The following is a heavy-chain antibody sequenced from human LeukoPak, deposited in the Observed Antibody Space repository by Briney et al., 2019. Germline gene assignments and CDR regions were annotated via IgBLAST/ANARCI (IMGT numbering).Heavy chain of an antibody. D-gene: IGHD6-13*01. CDR2: IYYSGST. J-gene: IGHJ3*01. Sequence: PSETLSLTCTVPGGSISSSSYYWGWIRQPPGKGLEWIGSIYYSGSTYYNPSLKSPVTISVATSNNQFSLKLTSVTAADTAVYYCARHPNLVQQQLVRGTFDFWGQGTMVIVSS. CDR1: GGSISSSSYY. CDR3: ARHPNLVQQQLVRGTFDF. V-gene: IGHV4-39*01.